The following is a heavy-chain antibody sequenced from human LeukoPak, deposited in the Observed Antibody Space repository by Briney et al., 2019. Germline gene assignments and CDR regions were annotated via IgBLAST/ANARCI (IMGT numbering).Heavy chain of an antibody. D-gene: IGHD2-21*02. CDR3: ARDRGPRGIVVVTAPFDY. V-gene: IGHV1-69*06. Sequence: GSSVKVSCKASVGTFSSYAISWVRQAPGQGLEWMGRIIPIFGTANYAQKFQGRVTITADKSTSTAYMELSSLRSEDTAAYYCARDRGPRGIVVVTAPFDYWGQGTLVTVSS. CDR2: IIPIFGTA. J-gene: IGHJ4*02. CDR1: VGTFSSYA.